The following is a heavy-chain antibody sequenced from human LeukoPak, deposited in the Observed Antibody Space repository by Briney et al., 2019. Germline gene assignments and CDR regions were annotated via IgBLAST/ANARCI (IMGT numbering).Heavy chain of an antibody. CDR3: ARHGGSPPRYYYYMDV. Sequence: ASVKVSCKASGFTFTSYGISWVRQAPGQGLEWMGWISAYNGNTNYAQKLQGRVTMTTDTSTSTAYMELRSLRSDDTAVYYCARHGGSPPRYYYYMDVWGKGTTVTISS. V-gene: IGHV1-18*01. D-gene: IGHD2-15*01. J-gene: IGHJ6*03. CDR2: ISAYNGNT. CDR1: GFTFTSYG.